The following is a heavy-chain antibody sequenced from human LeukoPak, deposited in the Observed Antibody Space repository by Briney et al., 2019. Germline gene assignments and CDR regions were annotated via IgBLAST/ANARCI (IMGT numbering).Heavy chain of an antibody. J-gene: IGHJ5*02. CDR3: ARGRYCSSTSCYRTNWFDP. CDR1: GGTFSSYT. CDR2: IIPILGIA. Sequence: GSSVKVSCKASGGTFSSYTISWVRQAPGQGLEWMGRIIPILGIANYAQKLQGRVTMTTDTSTSTAYMELRSLRSDDTAVYYCARGRYCSSTSCYRTNWFDPWGQGTLVTVSS. V-gene: IGHV1-69*02. D-gene: IGHD2-2*02.